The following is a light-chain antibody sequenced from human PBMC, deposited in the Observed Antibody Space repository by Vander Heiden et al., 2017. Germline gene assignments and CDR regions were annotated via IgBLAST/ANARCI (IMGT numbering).Light chain of an antibody. J-gene: IGLJ2*01. Sequence: SYELTQPPSVSVSPGQTASIPCSGDKLGDKYASGYQQKPGQSPVVVIYQDNKRPSGIPERFSGSSSGNTATLTISGTQAMDEADYYCQAWDSGTVVFGGGTKLTVL. CDR3: QAWDSGTVV. V-gene: IGLV3-1*01. CDR2: QDN. CDR1: KLGDKY.